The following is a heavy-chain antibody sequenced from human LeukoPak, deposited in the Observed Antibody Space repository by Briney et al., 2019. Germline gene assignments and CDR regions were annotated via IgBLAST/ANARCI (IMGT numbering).Heavy chain of an antibody. J-gene: IGHJ6*03. Sequence: ASVKVSCKASGYTFTRYDINWVRQATGQGLEWMGWMNPNRGNTGYAQKFQDRVTITRDTSMSTAYMELSSLRSEDTAVYYCARAERRSYDFWGDQHYYYMDVWGEGTTVTVSS. V-gene: IGHV1-8*03. CDR1: GYTFTRYD. CDR2: MNPNRGNT. CDR3: ARAERRSYDFWGDQHYYYMDV. D-gene: IGHD3-3*01.